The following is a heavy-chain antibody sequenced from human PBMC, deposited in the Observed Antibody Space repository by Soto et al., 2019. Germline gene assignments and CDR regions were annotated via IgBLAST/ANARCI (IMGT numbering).Heavy chain of an antibody. Sequence: SETLSLTCTVSGGSISSYYWSWIRQPPGEGLEWIGYIYYSGSTNYNPSLKSRVTISIDKSKYQFSLKLNSVTAADTAVYYCACSGTYGGNPFDYCGQGTPVTVSS. V-gene: IGHV4-59*01. CDR1: GGSISSYY. CDR2: IYYSGST. CDR3: ACSGTYGGNPFDY. D-gene: IGHD4-17*01. J-gene: IGHJ4*02.